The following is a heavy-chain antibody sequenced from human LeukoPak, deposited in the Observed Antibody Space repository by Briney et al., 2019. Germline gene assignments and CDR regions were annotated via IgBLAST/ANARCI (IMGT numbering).Heavy chain of an antibody. D-gene: IGHD6-13*01. CDR3: ARDAAAAGEFDY. CDR2: ISSSSSHI. J-gene: IGHJ4*02. Sequence: PGESLRLSCAVSGFTFSSYSMNWVRQAPGKGLEWVSSISSSSSHIYYADSVKGRFTISRDKAKNSLYLRMNSLRAEDTAVYYCARDAAAAGEFDYWGQGTLVTVSS. V-gene: IGHV3-21*01. CDR1: GFTFSSYS.